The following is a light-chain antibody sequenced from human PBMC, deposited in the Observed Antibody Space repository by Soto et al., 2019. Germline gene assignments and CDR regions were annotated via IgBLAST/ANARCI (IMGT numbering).Light chain of an antibody. CDR2: DAS. CDR3: QQSYSTPWT. V-gene: IGKV1-33*01. Sequence: DIQMTQSPSSLSASVGDRVTITCQASQNINNYLNWYQQKPGRAPKLLIYDASNLEAGVPSRFRGSGSGTDFTFTISRLQPEDFATYYCQQSYSTPWTFGQGTKVDI. J-gene: IGKJ1*01. CDR1: QNINNY.